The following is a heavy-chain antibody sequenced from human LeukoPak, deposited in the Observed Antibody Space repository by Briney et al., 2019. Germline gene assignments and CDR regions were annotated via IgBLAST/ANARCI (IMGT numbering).Heavy chain of an antibody. V-gene: IGHV7-4-1*02. CDR2: INTNTGNP. J-gene: IGHJ5*02. CDR1: GYTFTSYA. Sequence: ASVKVSCKASGYTFTSYAMNWVRQAPGQGLEWMGWINTNTGNPTYAQGFTGRFVFSLDTSVSTAYLQISSLKAEDTAVYYCARGLIASSSWSSLEWRADLEWFDPWGQGTLVTVSS. CDR3: ARGLIASSSWSSLEWRADLEWFDP. D-gene: IGHD6-13*01.